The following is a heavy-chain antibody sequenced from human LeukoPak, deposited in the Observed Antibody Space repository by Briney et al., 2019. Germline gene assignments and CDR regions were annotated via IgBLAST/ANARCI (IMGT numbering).Heavy chain of an antibody. CDR3: ARGKRGYSSSWYDY. CDR1: DGSIRNYY. J-gene: IGHJ4*02. Sequence: SETLSLTCTVSDGSIRNYYWSWIRQPPGKGLEWIGEINHSGSTNYNPSLKSRVTISVDTSKNQFSLKLSSVTAADTAVYYCARGKRGYSSSWYDYWGQGTLVTVSS. CDR2: INHSGST. V-gene: IGHV4-34*01. D-gene: IGHD6-13*01.